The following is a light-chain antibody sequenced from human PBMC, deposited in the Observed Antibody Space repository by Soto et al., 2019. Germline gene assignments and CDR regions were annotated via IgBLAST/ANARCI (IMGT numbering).Light chain of an antibody. CDR3: QQYGSSTGYT. J-gene: IGKJ2*01. Sequence: EIVLTQSPGTLSLSPGERATLSCRASQSVSSSYLAWYQQKPGQAPRLLIYGASSRATGIPDRFSGGGSGTDFTLTISRLEPEDFAVYYCQQYGSSTGYTFGQGTKLEIK. CDR2: GAS. CDR1: QSVSSSY. V-gene: IGKV3-20*01.